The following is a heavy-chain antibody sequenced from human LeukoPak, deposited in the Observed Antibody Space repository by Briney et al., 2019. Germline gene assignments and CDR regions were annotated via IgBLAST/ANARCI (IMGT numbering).Heavy chain of an antibody. CDR2: LVRSGEYT. CDR1: GFRLAGYS. Sequence: GSLRLACAATGFRLAGYSMSCVRQAPGKGLEWVACLVRSGEYTYYAESVKGPFTISRDNSKYTVSLQMNSLRAEDSAISYCVNDVACATCMPMDAWGQGTTVTVSS. CDR3: VNDVACATCMPMDA. D-gene: IGHD3-3*02. J-gene: IGHJ6*02. V-gene: IGHV3-23*01.